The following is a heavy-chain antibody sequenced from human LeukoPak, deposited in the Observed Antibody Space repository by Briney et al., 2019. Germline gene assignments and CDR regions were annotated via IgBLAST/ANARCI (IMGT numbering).Heavy chain of an antibody. CDR2: INHSGST. CDR1: GGSFSGYY. Sequence: SETLSLTCAVYGGSFSGYYWSWIRQPPGKGLEWIGEINHSGSTNYNPSLKSRVTISVDTSKNQFSLQLNSVTPEDTAVYYCARASFAGASPIFDYWGQGTLVTVSS. J-gene: IGHJ4*02. D-gene: IGHD2-21*01. CDR3: ARASFAGASPIFDY. V-gene: IGHV4-34*01.